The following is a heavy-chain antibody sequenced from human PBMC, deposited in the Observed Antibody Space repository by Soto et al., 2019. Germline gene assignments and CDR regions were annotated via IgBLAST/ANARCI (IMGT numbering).Heavy chain of an antibody. Sequence: GGSLRLSCAASGFTFSSYEMNWVRQAPGKGLEWVSYISSSGSTIYYADSVKGRFTISRDNAKNSLYLQMNSLRAEDTAVYYCARVSYYDSSGYHVVGVDAFDIWGQGTMVTV. CDR2: ISSSGSTI. J-gene: IGHJ3*02. V-gene: IGHV3-48*03. CDR3: ARVSYYDSSGYHVVGVDAFDI. CDR1: GFTFSSYE. D-gene: IGHD3-22*01.